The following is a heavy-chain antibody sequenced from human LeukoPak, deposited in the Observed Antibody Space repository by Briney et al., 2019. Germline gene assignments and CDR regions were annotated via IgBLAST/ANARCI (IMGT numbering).Heavy chain of an antibody. CDR3: ARSYDSRGYYYYGMDV. V-gene: IGHV4-59*01. J-gene: IGHJ6*02. Sequence: PSETLSLTCTVSGGSISTYYWTWIRQPPGKGLEWIGYIYYSGSTNYNPSLKSRVTISVDTSKNQFSLQLSSVTAADTAVYYCARSYDSRGYYYYGMDVWGQGTTVTVSS. CDR2: IYYSGST. CDR1: GGSISTYY. D-gene: IGHD3-22*01.